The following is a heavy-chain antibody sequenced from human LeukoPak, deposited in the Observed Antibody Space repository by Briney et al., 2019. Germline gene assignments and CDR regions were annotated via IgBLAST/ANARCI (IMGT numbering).Heavy chain of an antibody. V-gene: IGHV3-7*01. J-gene: IGHJ4*02. Sequence: GGSLRLSCAASGFTSSGYWMSWVRQAPGKGLEWVANIIQDGSEESYVDSVKGRFTISRDNAKKSLYLQINSLGVEDTAVYYCATGGGDYWGQGTLVTVSS. CDR2: IIQDGSEE. CDR1: GFTSSGYW. CDR3: ATGGGDY.